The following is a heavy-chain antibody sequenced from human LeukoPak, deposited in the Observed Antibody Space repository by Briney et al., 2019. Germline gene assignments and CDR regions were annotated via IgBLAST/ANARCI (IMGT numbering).Heavy chain of an antibody. J-gene: IGHJ6*04. CDR2: IKQDGSDK. Sequence: GGSLRLSCAASGFTFSNFWMSWVRRAPGKGLEWVANIKQDGSDKYYVDSVKGRFTISRDNAKNSLYLQMNSLRAEDTAVYYCAKGGHLDVWGKGTTVTVSS. CDR3: AKGGHLDV. V-gene: IGHV3-7*01. CDR1: GFTFSNFW. D-gene: IGHD3-16*01.